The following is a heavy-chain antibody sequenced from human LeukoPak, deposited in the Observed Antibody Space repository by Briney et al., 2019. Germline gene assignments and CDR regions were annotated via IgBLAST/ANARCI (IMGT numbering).Heavy chain of an antibody. Sequence: PGGSLRLSCAASGFTFSNYGMHWVRQAPGKGLEWVGRIKSKTDGGTTDYAAPVKGRFTISRDDSKTTLYLQMNSLKTEDTAVYYCIKENSYFHDSSGYYYLGYFQHWGQGTLVTVSS. CDR1: GFTFSNYG. CDR2: IKSKTDGGTT. V-gene: IGHV3-15*01. J-gene: IGHJ1*01. D-gene: IGHD3-22*01. CDR3: IKENSYFHDSSGYYYLGYFQH.